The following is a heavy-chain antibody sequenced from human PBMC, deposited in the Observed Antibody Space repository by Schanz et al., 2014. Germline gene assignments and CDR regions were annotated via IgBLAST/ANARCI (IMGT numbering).Heavy chain of an antibody. CDR3: AATTILAD. CDR1: GFTFSSSG. D-gene: IGHD3-3*01. V-gene: IGHV3-30*03. CDR2: VSAGGSTT. Sequence: QVQLVDSGGGVVQPGTSLRLSCAASGFTFSSSGMHWVRQAPGKGLEWVAVVSAGGSTTYYTDSVKGRFTISRDNSKNTLDLQMNSLRDEDTAVYYCAATTILADWGQGTLVAVSS. J-gene: IGHJ4*02.